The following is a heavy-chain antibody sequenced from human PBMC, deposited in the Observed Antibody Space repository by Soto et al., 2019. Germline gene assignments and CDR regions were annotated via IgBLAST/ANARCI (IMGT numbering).Heavy chain of an antibody. CDR2: IWYDGSNK. Sequence: PGGSLRLSCAASGFTFSSYGMHWVRQAPGKGLEWVAVIWYDGSNKYYADSVKGRFTISRDNSKNTLYLQMNSLRAEDTAVYYCARDRARIAAAGTSPLGYWGQGTLVTVSS. CDR1: GFTFSSYG. D-gene: IGHD6-13*01. V-gene: IGHV3-33*01. CDR3: ARDRARIAAAGTSPLGY. J-gene: IGHJ4*02.